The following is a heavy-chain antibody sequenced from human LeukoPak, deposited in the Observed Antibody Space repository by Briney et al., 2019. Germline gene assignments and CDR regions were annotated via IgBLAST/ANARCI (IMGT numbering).Heavy chain of an antibody. D-gene: IGHD2-2*01. Sequence: SETLSLTCTVSGGSISSYYWGWIRQPPGKGLEWIGSIYYSGSTYYNPSLKSRVTISVDTSKNQFSLKLSSVTAADTAVYYCARNWPALNLIVVVPAAWGFDPWGQGTLVTVSS. CDR2: IYYSGST. J-gene: IGHJ5*02. V-gene: IGHV4-39*01. CDR3: ARNWPALNLIVVVPAAWGFDP. CDR1: GGSISSYY.